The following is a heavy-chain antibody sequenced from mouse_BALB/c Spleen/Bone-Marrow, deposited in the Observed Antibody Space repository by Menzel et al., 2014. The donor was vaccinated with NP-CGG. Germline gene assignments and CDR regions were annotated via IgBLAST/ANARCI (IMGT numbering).Heavy chain of an antibody. CDR2: ISNGGGST. CDR1: GFTFSDYY. D-gene: IGHD2-14*01. V-gene: IGHV5-12*02. CDR3: ARQNYRGAMDY. Sequence: EVMLVESGGGLVQPGGSLKLSCATSGFTFSDYYMYWVRQTPEKRLEWVAYISNGGGSTYYPDTVKGRFTISRDNAKSTLYLQMSRLKSEDTAMYYCARQNYRGAMDYWGQGTSVTVSS. J-gene: IGHJ4*01.